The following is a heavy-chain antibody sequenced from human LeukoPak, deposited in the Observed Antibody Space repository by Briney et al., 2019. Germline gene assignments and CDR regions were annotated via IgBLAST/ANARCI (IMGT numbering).Heavy chain of an antibody. J-gene: IGHJ4*02. Sequence: SETLSLTCSVSGGSISKSTYYWGWIRQPPGKGLEWIGIFYYSGSTYYSPSLKSRVTISIDTSKNQFSLKLNSVTAADTAVYYCARGGISMVPTDYWGQGTLVTVSS. V-gene: IGHV4-39*07. CDR1: GGSISKSTYY. D-gene: IGHD3-10*01. CDR2: FYYSGST. CDR3: ARGGISMVPTDY.